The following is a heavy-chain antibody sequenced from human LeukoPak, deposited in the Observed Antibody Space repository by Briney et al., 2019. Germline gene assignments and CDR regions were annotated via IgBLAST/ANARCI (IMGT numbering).Heavy chain of an antibody. J-gene: IGHJ4*02. V-gene: IGHV1-18*01. CDR1: GYTFTSYG. Sequence: ASVKVSCKASGYTFTSYGISWVRQAPGQGLEWMGWISAYNGNTNYAQKLQGRVTMTTDTSTSTAYMELRSLRSDDTAVHYCASSDEYCSSTSCPFDYWGQGTLVTVSS. D-gene: IGHD2-2*01. CDR3: ASSDEYCSSTSCPFDY. CDR2: ISAYNGNT.